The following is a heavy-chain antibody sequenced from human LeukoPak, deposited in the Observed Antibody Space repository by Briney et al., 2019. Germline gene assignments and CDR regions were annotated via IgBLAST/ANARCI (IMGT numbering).Heavy chain of an antibody. D-gene: IGHD3-22*01. CDR2: ISYDGSNK. CDR1: GFTFSSYA. Sequence: GGSLRLSCAASGFTFSSYAIHWVRQAPGKGLEWVAVISYDGSNKYYADSVKGRFTISRDNSKNTLYLQMNSLRAEDTAVYYCARGDDSGYYDYFDYWGQGALVTVSS. V-gene: IGHV3-30-3*01. CDR3: ARGDDSGYYDYFDY. J-gene: IGHJ4*02.